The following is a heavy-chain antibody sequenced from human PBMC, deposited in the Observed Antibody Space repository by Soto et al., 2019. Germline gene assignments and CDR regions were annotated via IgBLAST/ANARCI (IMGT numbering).Heavy chain of an antibody. Sequence: GGSLRLSCVVSGFTFSSNGMSWVRQAPGEGLEWVSGISTSGVITHYADSVKGRFSISRDNSKDTLHLQMNSLRVEDTAVYYCAKAGAGSTYGYYCNSWGQGALVT. V-gene: IGHV3-23*01. CDR1: GFTFSSNG. D-gene: IGHD1-7*01. CDR2: ISTSGVIT. CDR3: AKAGAGSTYGYYCNS. J-gene: IGHJ4*02.